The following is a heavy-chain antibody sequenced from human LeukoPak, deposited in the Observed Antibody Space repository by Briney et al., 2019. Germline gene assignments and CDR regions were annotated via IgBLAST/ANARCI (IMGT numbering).Heavy chain of an antibody. J-gene: IGHJ4*02. CDR2: INHSGST. CDR1: GFTFSNAW. D-gene: IGHD6-13*01. CDR3: ARGRIAAAGLDY. V-gene: IGHV4-34*01. Sequence: GSLRLSCAASGFTFSNAWMSWVRQPPGKGLEWIGEINHSGSTNYNPSLKSRVTISVDTSKNQFSLKLSSVTAADTAVYYCARGRIAAAGLDYWGQGTLVTVSS.